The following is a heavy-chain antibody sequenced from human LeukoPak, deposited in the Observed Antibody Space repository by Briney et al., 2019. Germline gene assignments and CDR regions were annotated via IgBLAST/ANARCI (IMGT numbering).Heavy chain of an antibody. CDR2: ISYDGSNK. Sequence: PGRSLRLPCAATGFTFNSYAMHWLRQAPAKALDSVAVISYDGSNKYYADSVKGRFTISRDNSKNTLYLQMNSLRAEDTAVYYCARPAKSYSSGRYYFDYWGQGTLVTVSS. CDR1: GFTFNSYA. V-gene: IGHV3-30-3*01. J-gene: IGHJ4*02. CDR3: ARPAKSYSSGRYYFDY. D-gene: IGHD6-19*01.